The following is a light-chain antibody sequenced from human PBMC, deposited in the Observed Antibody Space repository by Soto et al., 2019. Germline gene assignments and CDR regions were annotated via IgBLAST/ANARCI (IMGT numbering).Light chain of an antibody. CDR1: QTVIKNY. CDR2: GAS. V-gene: IGKV3-20*01. J-gene: IGKJ2*01. CDR3: QKYETSPYT. Sequence: ESVLTQSPGTLSLSPGERATLSCRASQTVIKNYLAWYQRKPGQAPRLLVYGASNRATSIPDRFSGGGSGTDFTLTITRLEPEDSALYYCQKYETSPYTFGQGTKLEIK.